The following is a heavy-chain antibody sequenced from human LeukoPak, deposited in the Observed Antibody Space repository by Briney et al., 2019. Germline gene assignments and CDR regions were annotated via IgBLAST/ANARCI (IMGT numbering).Heavy chain of an antibody. CDR3: ARAERYMYSSSAVWFDP. V-gene: IGHV1-2*06. D-gene: IGHD6-6*01. CDR2: INPNSGGT. J-gene: IGHJ5*02. Sequence: ASVKVSCKASGYTFTGYYMHWVRQAPGQGLEWMGRINPNSGGTNYAQKFQGRVTMTRDTSISTAYMELSRLRSDDTAVYYCARAERYMYSSSAVWFDPWGQGTLVTVSS. CDR1: GYTFTGYY.